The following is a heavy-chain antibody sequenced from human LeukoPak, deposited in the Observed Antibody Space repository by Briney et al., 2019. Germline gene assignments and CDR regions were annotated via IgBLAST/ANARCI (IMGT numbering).Heavy chain of an antibody. CDR2: IYYSGST. Sequence: SETLSLTCAVSDYSISSGYYWSWIRQPPGRGLEWIGYIYYSGSTNYNPSLKSRVTISVDRSKNQFSLKLSSVTAADTAVYYCARSPEGPNWFDPWGQGTLVTVSS. CDR3: ARSPEGPNWFDP. V-gene: IGHV4-61*01. J-gene: IGHJ5*02. CDR1: DYSISSGYY.